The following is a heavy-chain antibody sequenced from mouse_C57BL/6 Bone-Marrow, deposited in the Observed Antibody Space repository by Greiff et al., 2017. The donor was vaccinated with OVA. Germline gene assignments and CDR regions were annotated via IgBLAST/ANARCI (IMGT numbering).Heavy chain of an antibody. Sequence: VQLKESGAELVRPGASVKLSCTASGFNIKDDYMHWVKQRPEKGLEWIGWIDPENGDTEYASKFQGKATITADTSSNTAYLQLSSLTSEDTAVYYCTTRLLRYWYFDVWGTGTTVTVSS. CDR2: IDPENGDT. V-gene: IGHV14-4*01. CDR1: GFNIKDDY. D-gene: IGHD1-1*01. J-gene: IGHJ1*03. CDR3: TTRLLRYWYFDV.